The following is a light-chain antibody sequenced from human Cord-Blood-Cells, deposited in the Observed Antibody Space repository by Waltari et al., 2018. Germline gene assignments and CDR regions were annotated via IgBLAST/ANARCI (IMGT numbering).Light chain of an antibody. Sequence: QSVLTQPPSASGTPGQRVTISCSGSSSNIGSNYVYWYQQPPGTAPKLLIYRNNQRPSGVPDRFSGSKSGTSASLAISGRRSEDEADYYCAAWDDSLSGPWVFGGGTKLTVL. V-gene: IGLV1-47*01. CDR2: RNN. CDR3: AAWDDSLSGPWV. J-gene: IGLJ3*02. CDR1: SSNIGSNY.